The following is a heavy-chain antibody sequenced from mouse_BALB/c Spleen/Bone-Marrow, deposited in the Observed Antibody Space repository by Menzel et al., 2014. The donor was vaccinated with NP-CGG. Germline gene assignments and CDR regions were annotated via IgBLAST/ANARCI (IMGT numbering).Heavy chain of an antibody. V-gene: IGHV1-7*01. J-gene: IGHJ3*01. Sequence: QVHVKQSGAELAKPGASVKMSCKTSGYTFTTYWIHWVKQRPGQGLEWIGYINPSTGYTEYNQKFKDKATLTADKSPSTAYMQLSSLTSEEFAVYYCAREGIYYGNTWFAYWGQGTLVTVSA. CDR2: INPSTGYT. CDR3: AREGIYYGNTWFAY. D-gene: IGHD2-1*01. CDR1: GYTFTTYW.